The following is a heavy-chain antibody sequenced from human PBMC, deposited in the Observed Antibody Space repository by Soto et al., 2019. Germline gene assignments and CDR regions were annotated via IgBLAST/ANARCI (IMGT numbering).Heavy chain of an antibody. J-gene: IGHJ6*02. D-gene: IGHD2-2*01. CDR1: GYTFTNFA. CDR2: ISAGNANT. CDR3: PRDQRDCSSTSCSFGMDI. V-gene: IGHV1-3*01. Sequence: QVQLVQSGAEVKKPGASVKVSCKASGYTFTNFAMHWMRQAPGQSLEWMGWISAGNANTRYSQKFQDRVTISRDTSASTAYMELSSLRSEDTAVYFCPRDQRDCSSTSCSFGMDIWGQGTTVTVSS.